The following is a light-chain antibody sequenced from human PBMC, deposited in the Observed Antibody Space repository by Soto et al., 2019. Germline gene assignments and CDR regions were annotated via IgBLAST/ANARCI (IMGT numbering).Light chain of an antibody. Sequence: QSVLTQPPSVSGAPGQRVTISCTGSGSNIGAGYDVHWYQQLPGTAPKLLIYGNNNRPSGIPDRFSGSKSGTSASLAITGLRAEDEADYYCQSYDNILSGPLFGGGTKLTVL. J-gene: IGLJ3*02. CDR2: GNN. CDR3: QSYDNILSGPL. CDR1: GSNIGAGYD. V-gene: IGLV1-40*01.